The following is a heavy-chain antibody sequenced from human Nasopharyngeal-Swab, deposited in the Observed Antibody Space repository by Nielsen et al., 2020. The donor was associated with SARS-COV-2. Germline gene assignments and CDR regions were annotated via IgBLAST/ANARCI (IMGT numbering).Heavy chain of an antibody. CDR2: IYPGDSDD. D-gene: IGHD1-26*01. CDR1: GYSFTSYW. V-gene: IGHV5-51*01. CDR3: ARRGSGGHGYYYGMDV. Sequence: GGSLRLSCKGSGYSFTSYWIGWVRQLPGKGLEWMGIIYPGDSDDRYSPSFQGQVTISADKSISTSYLQWSSLKASDTAMYYCARRGSGGHGYYYGMDVWGQGTTVTVSS. J-gene: IGHJ6*02.